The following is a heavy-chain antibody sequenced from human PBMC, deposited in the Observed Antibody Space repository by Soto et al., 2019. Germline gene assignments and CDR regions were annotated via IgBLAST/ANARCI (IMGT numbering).Heavy chain of an antibody. Sequence: ASVKVSCKASGYTFTIYAMHWVLRAPGQRLEWMGWINAGNGNAKYAQKFQGRVTITRDTSANTAYMELRSLRSDDTAVYYCAREWDNKSEHSSGWYDDFWGQGTLVTVSS. V-gene: IGHV1-3*01. CDR1: GYTFTIYA. CDR2: INAGNGNA. D-gene: IGHD6-19*01. J-gene: IGHJ4*02. CDR3: AREWDNKSEHSSGWYDDF.